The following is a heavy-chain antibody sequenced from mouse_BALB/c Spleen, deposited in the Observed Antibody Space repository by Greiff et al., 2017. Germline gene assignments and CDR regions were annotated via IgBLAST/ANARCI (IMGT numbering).Heavy chain of an antibody. CDR3: AVRDYYGSREGPWFAY. J-gene: IGHJ3*01. V-gene: IGHV1S34*01. Sequence: LVKTGASVKISCKASGYSFTGYYMHWVKQSHGKSLEWIGYISCYNGATSYNQKFKGKATFTVDTSSSTAYMQFNSLTSEDSAVYYCAVRDYYGSREGPWFAYWGQGTLVTVSA. D-gene: IGHD1-1*01. CDR1: GYSFTGYY. CDR2: ISCYNGAT.